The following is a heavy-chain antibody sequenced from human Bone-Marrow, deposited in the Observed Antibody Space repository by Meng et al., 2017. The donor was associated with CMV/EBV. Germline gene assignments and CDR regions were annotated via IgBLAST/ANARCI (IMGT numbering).Heavy chain of an antibody. Sequence: GGSLRLSCAVSGFTFRSYGMHWFRQTPGKGLEWVAFIRYDGSNRNYGDSVKGRFTISRDNSKNKLYLQMNSLRDEDTGIYYCAKYRFGLSTGEEPEWGQGTQVTVSS. V-gene: IGHV3-30*02. CDR2: IRYDGSNR. J-gene: IGHJ4*02. D-gene: IGHD2-8*02. CDR3: AKYRFGLSTGEEPE. CDR1: GFTFRSYG.